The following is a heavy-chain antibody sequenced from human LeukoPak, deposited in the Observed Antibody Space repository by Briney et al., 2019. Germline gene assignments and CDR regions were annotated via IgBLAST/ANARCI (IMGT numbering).Heavy chain of an antibody. CDR2: ISYDGSNK. D-gene: IGHD2/OR15-2a*01. J-gene: IGHJ6*03. Sequence: PGGSLRLSCAASGFTFSSYAMHWVRQAPGKGLEWVAVISYDGSNKYYADSVKGRFTISRDNSKNTLYLQMNSLRAEDTAVYYCARGNRATEKYYYYYYMDVWGKGTTVTVSS. V-gene: IGHV3-30*01. CDR1: GFTFSSYA. CDR3: ARGNRATEKYYYYYYMDV.